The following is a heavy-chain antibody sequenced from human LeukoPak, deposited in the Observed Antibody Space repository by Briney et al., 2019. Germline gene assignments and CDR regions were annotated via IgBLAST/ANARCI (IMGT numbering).Heavy chain of an antibody. J-gene: IGHJ4*02. D-gene: IGHD5-18*01. Sequence: GSLRLSCAASGFTFSDYYMSWIRQAPGKGLEWVGSIYYSGSTYYNPSLKSRVTISVDTSKNQFSLKLSSVTAADTAVYYCARDSVDTAMVYWGQGTLVTVSS. CDR1: GFTFSDYY. CDR3: ARDSVDTAMVY. CDR2: IYYSGST. V-gene: IGHV4-38-2*02.